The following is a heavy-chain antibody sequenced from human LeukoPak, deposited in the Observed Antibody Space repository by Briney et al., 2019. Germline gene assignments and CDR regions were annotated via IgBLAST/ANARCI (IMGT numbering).Heavy chain of an antibody. D-gene: IGHD3-10*01. CDR3: ARSYQGDLRRRITMVRGAPHPSIDY. J-gene: IGHJ4*02. V-gene: IGHV1-18*01. CDR1: GCTFSRYA. Sequence: ASVKVSCKASGCTFSRYAISWVRQAPGQGLEWVGWISAYNDNTNNAQTHQGRVTMTTETSTSTASVGLRSLSSDDTAVYYCARSYQGDLRRRITMVRGAPHPSIDYWGQGNLGTVSS. CDR2: ISAYNDNT.